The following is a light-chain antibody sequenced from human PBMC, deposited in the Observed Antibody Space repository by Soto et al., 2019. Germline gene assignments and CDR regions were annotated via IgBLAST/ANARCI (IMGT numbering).Light chain of an antibody. CDR3: AAWDDSLNGRV. CDR2: YDD. V-gene: IGLV1-36*01. J-gene: IGLJ3*02. Sequence: QSVLTQPPSVSGAPRQRVTISCSGSTSNIGNNAVNWFQQLPGKAPKLLIYYDDLLASGVSDRFSGSKSGTSASLAIRGLQSEDEADYYCAAWDDSLNGRVFGGGTQLTVL. CDR1: TSNIGNNA.